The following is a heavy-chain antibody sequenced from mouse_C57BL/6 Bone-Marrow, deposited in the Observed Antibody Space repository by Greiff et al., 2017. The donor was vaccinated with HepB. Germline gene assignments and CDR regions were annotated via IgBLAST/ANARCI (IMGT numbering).Heavy chain of an antibody. Sequence: QVQLQQPGAELVRPGSSVKLSCKASGYTFTSYWMHWVKQRPIQGLEWIGNIDPSDSETHYNQKFKDKATLTVDKSSSTAYMQLSSLTSEDSAVYYCARRGFITTVVPWYFDVWGTGTTVTVSS. CDR1: GYTFTSYW. CDR2: IDPSDSET. J-gene: IGHJ1*03. CDR3: ARRGFITTVVPWYFDV. D-gene: IGHD1-1*01. V-gene: IGHV1-52*01.